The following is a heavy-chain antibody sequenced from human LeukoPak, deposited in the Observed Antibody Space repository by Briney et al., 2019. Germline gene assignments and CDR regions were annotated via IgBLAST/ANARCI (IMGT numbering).Heavy chain of an antibody. CDR2: SYSSSNT. D-gene: IGHD3-22*01. CDR3: ASYYYDSGFNY. Sequence: PWATLSLTCSVSGGSISTYTRGWIRQPPGKGPGWIGYSYSSSNTNYNPSLQSRVTISIDTSKNQCSLKLSSVTAADTAGYYCASYYYDSGFNYWGQGTLVTVSS. CDR1: GGSISTYT. V-gene: IGHV4-59*01. J-gene: IGHJ4*02.